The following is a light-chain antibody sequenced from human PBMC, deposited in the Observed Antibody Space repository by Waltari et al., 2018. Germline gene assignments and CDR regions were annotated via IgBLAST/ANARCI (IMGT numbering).Light chain of an antibody. J-gene: IGLJ2*01. V-gene: IGLV1-44*01. Sequence: QSVLTQPPSASGTPGQRVTISCSGSSSHLGSNTVNWYHQLPGTAPKLLICSNNQRPSGVPDRFSGSKSGTSASLAISGLQSEDEADYYCAAWDDSLNGVVFGGGTKLTVL. CDR2: SNN. CDR1: SSHLGSNT. CDR3: AAWDDSLNGVV.